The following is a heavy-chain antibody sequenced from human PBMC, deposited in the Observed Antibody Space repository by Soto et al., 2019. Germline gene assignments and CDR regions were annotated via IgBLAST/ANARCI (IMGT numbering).Heavy chain of an antibody. CDR1: GFISTNFW. CDR3: AKDSWYFDL. D-gene: IGHD6-13*01. V-gene: IGHV3-74*01. Sequence: GGSLRLSCEASGFISTNFWMHWVRQVPGKGLVWVSRIDTSGSSTSYADSVKGRFTISRDNAKNTVSLQMNSLRAEDTGVYYCAKDSWYFDLWSQGSLVTVSS. CDR2: IDTSGSST. J-gene: IGHJ4*02.